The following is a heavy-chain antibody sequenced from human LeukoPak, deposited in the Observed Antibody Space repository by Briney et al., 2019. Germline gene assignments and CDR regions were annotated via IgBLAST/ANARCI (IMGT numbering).Heavy chain of an antibody. D-gene: IGHD2-2*01. CDR2: NGDGGST. Sequence: GGSLRLSCAASGFNVSSNYMSWGRQAPGKGLEWVSSNGDGGSTYYAESVKGRFTVSRDNSKNTLYLQMDSLRAEDTAVYYCAKRPDCSTTNCFRFEYWGQGTLVTVSS. CDR1: GFNVSSNY. CDR3: AKRPDCSTTNCFRFEY. V-gene: IGHV3-53*01. J-gene: IGHJ4*02.